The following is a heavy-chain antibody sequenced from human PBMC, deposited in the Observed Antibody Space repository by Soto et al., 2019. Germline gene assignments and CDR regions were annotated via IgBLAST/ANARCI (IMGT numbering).Heavy chain of an antibody. J-gene: IGHJ4*02. V-gene: IGHV3-33*03. D-gene: IGHD2-15*01. Sequence: QVHLVESGGGVVQPGRSLRLSCAASGFIFNEYGMHWVRQAPGKGLEWVAVIWYDGSNKYYADSVKGRFTFSRDNSKNTMSLHKNSLRVEDKAVYYCARWGCSGSNCNLNQRSFDLWGQGTLVTVSS. CDR1: GFIFNEYG. CDR2: IWYDGSNK. CDR3: ARWGCSGSNCNLNQRSFDL.